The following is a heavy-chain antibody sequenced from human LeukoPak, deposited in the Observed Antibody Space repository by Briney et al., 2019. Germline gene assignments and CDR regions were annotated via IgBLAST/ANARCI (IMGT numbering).Heavy chain of an antibody. V-gene: IGHV1-69*13. CDR3: AREEVSGSYYYFDY. CDR2: IIPIFGTA. CDR1: GGTFSSYA. D-gene: IGHD1-26*01. Sequence: SVKVSCKASGGTFSSYAISWVRQAPGQGLEWMGGIIPIFGTANYAQKFQGRVTITADESTSTAYMELSSLRSVDTAVYYCAREEVSGSYYYFDYWGQGTLVTVSS. J-gene: IGHJ4*02.